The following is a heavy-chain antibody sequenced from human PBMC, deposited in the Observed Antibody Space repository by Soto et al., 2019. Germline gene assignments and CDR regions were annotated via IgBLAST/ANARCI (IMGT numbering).Heavy chain of an antibody. D-gene: IGHD4-17*01. CDR2: IYHSGST. J-gene: IGHJ5*02. CDR1: GGSISSGGYS. V-gene: IGHV4-30-2*01. CDR3: AREITTVVTPDNWFDP. Sequence: PSETLSLTCAVSGGSISSGGYSWSWIRQPPGKGLEWIGYIYHSGSTYYNPSLKSRVTISVDRSKNQFSLKLSSVTAADTAVYYCAREITTVVTPDNWFDPWGQGTLVTVSS.